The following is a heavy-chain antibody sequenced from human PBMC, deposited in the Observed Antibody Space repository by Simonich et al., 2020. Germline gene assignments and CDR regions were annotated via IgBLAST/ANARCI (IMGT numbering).Heavy chain of an antibody. V-gene: IGHV3-33*01. J-gene: IGHJ6*02. CDR2: ILYGGSNK. D-gene: IGHD2-2*01. CDR3: ARTISDIVVVPAAIYYGMDV. Sequence: QVQLVESWGGVVQPGRSLRLSCAASGFTFSSYGMHWGRQAPGRGLGGLAVILYGGSNKNLADALKGRFTISRDNSKNTLYLQMNSLRAEDTAVYYCARTISDIVVVPAAIYYGMDVWGQGTTVTVSS. CDR1: GFTFSSYG.